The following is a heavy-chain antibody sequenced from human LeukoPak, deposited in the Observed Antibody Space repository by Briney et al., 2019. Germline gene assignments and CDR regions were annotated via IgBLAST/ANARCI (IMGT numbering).Heavy chain of an antibody. J-gene: IGHJ5*02. CDR2: IIPILGIA. V-gene: IGHV1-69*04. D-gene: IGHD2-2*01. CDR1: GGTFSSYA. Sequence: SVKVSCKASGGTFSSYAISWVRQAPGQGLEWMGRIIPILGIANYAQKFQGRVTITADKSTSTAYMELSSLRSEDTAVYYCARVPRYQLGLLADWFDPWGQGTLVTVSS. CDR3: ARVPRYQLGLLADWFDP.